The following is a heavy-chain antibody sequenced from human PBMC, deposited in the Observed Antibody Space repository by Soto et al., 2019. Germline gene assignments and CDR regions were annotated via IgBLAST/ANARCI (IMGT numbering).Heavy chain of an antibody. CDR3: ARALYYDYVWGSFENLDY. CDR1: GYTFTSYG. V-gene: IGHV1-18*01. CDR2: ISAYNGNT. J-gene: IGHJ4*02. D-gene: IGHD3-16*01. Sequence: QVQLVQSGAEVKKPGASVKVSCKASGYTFTSYGISWVRQAPGQGLEWMGWISAYNGNTNYAQKLQGRVTMTTDTSTSTAYMELRSLRSDDTAVYYCARALYYDYVWGSFENLDYWGQGTLVTVSS.